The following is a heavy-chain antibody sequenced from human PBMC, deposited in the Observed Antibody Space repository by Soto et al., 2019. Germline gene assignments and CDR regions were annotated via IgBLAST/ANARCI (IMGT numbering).Heavy chain of an antibody. D-gene: IGHD3-3*01. J-gene: IGHJ5*02. CDR3: ARVRLRFLEWSTRDWFDP. CDR2: ISSSSSYI. Sequence: GGSLRLSCAASGFTFSSYSMNWVRQAPGKGLEWVSSISSSSSYIYYADSVKGRFTISRDNAKNSLYLQMNSLRAEDTAVYYCARVRLRFLEWSTRDWFDPWGQGTLVNVSS. CDR1: GFTFSSYS. V-gene: IGHV3-21*01.